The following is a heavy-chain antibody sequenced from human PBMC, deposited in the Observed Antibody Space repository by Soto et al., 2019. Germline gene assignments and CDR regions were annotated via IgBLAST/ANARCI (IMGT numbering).Heavy chain of an antibody. D-gene: IGHD3-9*01. CDR3: AKETGPQGGFDY. Sequence: GGSLRLSCAVSGFTFSNYAMHWVRQAPGKGLEWVAVISKDGSNKYYGDFVKGRFTISRDSSKNTLYLQMNSLREEDTAVYYCAKETGPQGGFDYWGQGTLVTSPQ. J-gene: IGHJ4*02. CDR1: GFTFSNYA. CDR2: ISKDGSNK. V-gene: IGHV3-30*18.